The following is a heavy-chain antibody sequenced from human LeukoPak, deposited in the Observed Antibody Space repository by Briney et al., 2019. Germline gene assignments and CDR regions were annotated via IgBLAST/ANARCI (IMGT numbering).Heavy chain of an antibody. D-gene: IGHD6-19*01. CDR1: GFTFSSYA. Sequence: PGGSLRLSCAASGFTFSSYAMHWVRQAPGKGLEWVAVISYDGSNKYYADSVKGRFTISRDNSKNTLYLQMNSLRAEDTAVYYCARDEQWLVETHYFDYWGQGTLVTVSS. J-gene: IGHJ4*02. CDR2: ISYDGSNK. V-gene: IGHV3-30-3*01. CDR3: ARDEQWLVETHYFDY.